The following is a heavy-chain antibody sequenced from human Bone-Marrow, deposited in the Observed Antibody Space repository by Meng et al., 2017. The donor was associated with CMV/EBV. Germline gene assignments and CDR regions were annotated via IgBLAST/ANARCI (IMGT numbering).Heavy chain of an antibody. CDR1: GCTFTYRY. Sequence: KASGCTFTYRYLHWVRQAPGQELKWMGWINPSSGGTNYAKKCQGRVTMNRDTSISTAYMALSRLRSDDTAVYYCARDEGIAAAGVFDPWGQGTLVTVSS. D-gene: IGHD6-13*01. V-gene: IGHV1-2*02. J-gene: IGHJ5*02. CDR2: INPSSGGT. CDR3: ARDEGIAAAGVFDP.